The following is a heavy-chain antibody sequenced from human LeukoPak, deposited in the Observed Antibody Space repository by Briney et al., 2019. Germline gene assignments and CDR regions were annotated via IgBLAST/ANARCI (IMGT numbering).Heavy chain of an antibody. CDR2: IKQDGSEK. CDR3: ARGSNWACDS. D-gene: IGHD7-27*01. V-gene: IGHV3-7*05. J-gene: IGHJ4*02. Sequence: SCKASGYTFTGYYMHWVRQAPGKGLQWVANIKQDGSEKYYVDSVKGRFTVSRDNAKNSLYLQMNSLRAEDTAVYYCARGSNWACDSWGQGTLVTVSS. CDR1: GYTFTGYY.